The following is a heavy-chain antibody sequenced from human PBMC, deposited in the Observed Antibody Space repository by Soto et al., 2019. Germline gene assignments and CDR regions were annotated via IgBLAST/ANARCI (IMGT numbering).Heavy chain of an antibody. J-gene: IGHJ5*02. CDR2: ISGSGGST. V-gene: IGHV3-23*01. CDR3: AKDRYCSGGSCLSSWFDP. D-gene: IGHD2-15*01. Sequence: EVQLLESGGGLVQPGGSLRLSCAASGFTFSSYAISLVRQAPGKGLEWVSAISGSGGSTYYADSVKGRFTISRDNSKNTLYRQMNSLRAEDTAVYYCAKDRYCSGGSCLSSWFDPWGQGTMVTVSS. CDR1: GFTFSSYA.